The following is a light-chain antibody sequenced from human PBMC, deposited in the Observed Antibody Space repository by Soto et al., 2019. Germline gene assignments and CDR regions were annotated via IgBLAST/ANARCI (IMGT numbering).Light chain of an antibody. CDR1: SSDVGGYNY. CDR3: SSYTSSSTLEV. J-gene: IGLJ1*01. Sequence: QSALNQPASGSGSPGQSIPISCTGTSSDVGGYNYVSWYQQHPGKAPKLMIYDVSNRPSGVSNRFSGSKSGNTASLTISGLQAEDEADYYCSSYTSSSTLEVFGNGTKVTVL. V-gene: IGLV2-14*01. CDR2: DVS.